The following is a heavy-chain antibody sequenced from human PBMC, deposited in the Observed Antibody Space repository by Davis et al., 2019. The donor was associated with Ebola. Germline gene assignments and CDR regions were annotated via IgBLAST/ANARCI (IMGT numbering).Heavy chain of an antibody. D-gene: IGHD6-19*01. Sequence: GESLKISCTASGFTFGDYAMSWVRQAPGKGLEWVGFIRSKAYGGTTEHAASVKGRFTISRDDSKSIAYLQMNSLKTEDTAVYYCTREGQWLVPNDAFDIWGQGTMVTVSS. CDR1: GFTFGDYA. CDR2: IRSKAYGGTT. V-gene: IGHV3-49*04. J-gene: IGHJ3*02. CDR3: TREGQWLVPNDAFDI.